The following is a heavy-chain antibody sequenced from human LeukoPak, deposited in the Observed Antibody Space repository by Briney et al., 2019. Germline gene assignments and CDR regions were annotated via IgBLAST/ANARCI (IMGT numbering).Heavy chain of an antibody. CDR1: GFPFSSYW. CDR3: TRVGYIDEGIDY. CDR2: IKQDGSKK. J-gene: IGHJ4*02. V-gene: IGHV3-7*04. Sequence: GGSLRLSCVASGFPFSSYWMTWVRQAPGKGLEWVANIKQDGSKKSYVDSVKGRFTISRDNAKNSLYLQMNSLRAEDTAIYYRTRVGYIDEGIDYWGQGTLVTVFS. D-gene: IGHD5-24*01.